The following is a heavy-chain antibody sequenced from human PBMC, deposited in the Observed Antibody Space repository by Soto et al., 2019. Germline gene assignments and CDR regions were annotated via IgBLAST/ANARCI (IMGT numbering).Heavy chain of an antibody. CDR2: ISGSGGST. CDR3: ARGPELEPALFDY. J-gene: IGHJ4*02. Sequence: GGSLRLSCAASGFTFSSYAMSWVRQAPGKGLEWVSAISGSGGSTYYADSVKGRFTISRDNSKNTLYLQMNGLRAEDTAVYYCARGPELEPALFDYRGQGTLVTVSS. D-gene: IGHD1-1*01. V-gene: IGHV3-23*01. CDR1: GFTFSSYA.